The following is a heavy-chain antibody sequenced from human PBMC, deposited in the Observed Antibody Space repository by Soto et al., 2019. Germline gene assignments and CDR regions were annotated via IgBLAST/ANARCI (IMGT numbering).Heavy chain of an antibody. CDR2: IFYSGRN. Sequence: PSETLSLTCTVSGGSISSYYWSWIRQPPGKGLEWFGYIFYSGRNNYNPSLKSRVTMSVDTPKNQFTLKLSSVTAADTAVYYCARACSSTSCYTGGYYFDYWGQGTLVTVSS. CDR3: ARACSSTSCYTGGYYFDY. V-gene: IGHV4-59*01. D-gene: IGHD2-2*02. CDR1: GGSISSYY. J-gene: IGHJ4*02.